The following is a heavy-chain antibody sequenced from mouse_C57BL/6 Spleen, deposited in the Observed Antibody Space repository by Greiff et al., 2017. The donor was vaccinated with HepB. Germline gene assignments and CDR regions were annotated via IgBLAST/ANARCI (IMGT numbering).Heavy chain of an antibody. CDR2: INPSSGYT. CDR1: GYTFTSYT. D-gene: IGHD4-1*01. J-gene: IGHJ3*01. V-gene: IGHV1-4*01. Sequence: QVQLKQSGAELARPGASVKMSCKASGYTFTSYTMHWVKQRPGQGLEWIGYINPSSGYTKYNQKFKDKATLTADKSSSTAYMQLSSLTSEDSAVYYCARSTGEGWFAYWGQGTLVTVSA. CDR3: ARSTGEGWFAY.